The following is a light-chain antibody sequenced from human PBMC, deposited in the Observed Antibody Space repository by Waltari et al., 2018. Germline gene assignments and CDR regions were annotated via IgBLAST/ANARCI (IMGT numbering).Light chain of an antibody. Sequence: AIRLTQSPSSLSASPGDRVTITCRASHGFSSYLAWYQQKPGKAPKLLLYAASTMQSGVPARFSGSVSGTDFTLTIRCLQSEDFAIYSCQHYFSYPRTFGQGTKVEIK. CDR2: AAS. V-gene: IGKV1-8*01. J-gene: IGKJ1*01. CDR1: HGFSSY. CDR3: QHYFSYPRT.